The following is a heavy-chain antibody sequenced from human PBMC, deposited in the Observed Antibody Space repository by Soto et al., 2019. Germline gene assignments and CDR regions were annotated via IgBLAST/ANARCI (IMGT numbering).Heavy chain of an antibody. CDR1: GFTFSDYA. CDR2: VSHDGRNT. V-gene: IGHV3-30*18. J-gene: IGHJ4*02. D-gene: IGHD6-19*01. Sequence: VQLVESGGCVVQPGRSLRLSCAASGFTFSDYAMHRVRQAPGKGLEWVAVVSHDGRNTHYADSVKGRFTISRDSSKNTVSLEMTSLRAEDTAVYYCAKGGRQWLVTSDFNYWGQGVLVTVSS. CDR3: AKGGRQWLVTSDFNY.